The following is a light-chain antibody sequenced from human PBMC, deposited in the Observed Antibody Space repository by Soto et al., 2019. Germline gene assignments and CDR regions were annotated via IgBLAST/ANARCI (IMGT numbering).Light chain of an antibody. CDR1: SSDIGGSNY. CDR2: DVS. Sequence: QSALTQPASVSGSPGQSITISCTGTSSDIGGSNYVSWYQQHPGKAPKLIIYDVSDRPSGVSSRFSGSKSGNTASLTISGRQADDEAAYYCSSYTGTSTVVFGGGTKLTVL. V-gene: IGLV2-14*03. J-gene: IGLJ2*01. CDR3: SSYTGTSTVV.